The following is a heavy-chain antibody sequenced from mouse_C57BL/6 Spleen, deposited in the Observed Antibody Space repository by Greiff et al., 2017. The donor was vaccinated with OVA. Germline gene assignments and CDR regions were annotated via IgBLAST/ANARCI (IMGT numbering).Heavy chain of an antibody. D-gene: IGHD2-5*01. Sequence: VQLQQPGAELVKPGASVKVSCKASGYTFTSYWMHWVKQRPGQGLEWIGRIHPSDSDTKYNQKFKGKATLTVEKSSSTAYMQLSRLTSEDSAVYYCASYSNWDYYAMDYWGQGTSVTVSS. CDR3: ASYSNWDYYAMDY. CDR2: IHPSDSDT. V-gene: IGHV1-74*01. CDR1: GYTFTSYW. J-gene: IGHJ4*01.